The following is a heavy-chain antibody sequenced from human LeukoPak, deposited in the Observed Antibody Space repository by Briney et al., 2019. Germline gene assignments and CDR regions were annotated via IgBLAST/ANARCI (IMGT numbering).Heavy chain of an antibody. Sequence: ASVKVSCKASGGTFSSYAISWVRQAPGQGLEWMGGIIPIFGTANYAQKFQGRVTITADKSTSTAYMELSSLRSEDTAVYYCARSWNYGDYYYYYYMDVWGKGTTVTVSS. V-gene: IGHV1-69*06. D-gene: IGHD4-17*01. J-gene: IGHJ6*03. CDR1: GGTFSSYA. CDR2: IIPIFGTA. CDR3: ARSWNYGDYYYYYYMDV.